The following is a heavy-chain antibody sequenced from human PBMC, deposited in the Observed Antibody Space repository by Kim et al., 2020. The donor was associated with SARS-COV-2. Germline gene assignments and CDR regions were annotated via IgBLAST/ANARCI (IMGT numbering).Heavy chain of an antibody. Sequence: EYADSVKGRFTVSRDNSTNTLHLQMSSLRAEDTAIYYCSRDVMRRDDYWGQGTLVTVSS. CDR3: SRDVMRRDDY. V-gene: IGHV3-23*01. J-gene: IGHJ4*02. D-gene: IGHD2-21*01.